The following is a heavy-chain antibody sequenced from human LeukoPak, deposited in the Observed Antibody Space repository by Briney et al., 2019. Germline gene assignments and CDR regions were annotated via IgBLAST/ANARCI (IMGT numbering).Heavy chain of an antibody. CDR2: IKEDGSEI. CDR1: GFIFGDYA. V-gene: IGHV3-7*01. Sequence: GGSLRLSCTASGFIFGDYAMTWVRQVPGKGLEWVANIKEDGSEIYYVDAVKGRFSISRDNAKTSLYLQMNSLSVADTAVYYCVTDQTGRHPYFFDYWGQGTLVTVSS. J-gene: IGHJ4*02. D-gene: IGHD3-10*01. CDR3: VTDQTGRHPYFFDY.